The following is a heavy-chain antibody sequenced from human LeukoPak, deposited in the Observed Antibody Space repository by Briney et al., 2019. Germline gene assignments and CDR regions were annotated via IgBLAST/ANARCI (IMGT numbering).Heavy chain of an antibody. V-gene: IGHV3-23*01. CDR2: ISGSGGST. CDR3: AKARGLWLIGSSPTDY. CDR1: GFTFSSYA. D-gene: IGHD5-18*01. J-gene: IGHJ4*02. Sequence: GGSLRLSCAASGFTFSSYAMSWVRQAPGKGLEWVSAISGSGGSTYYADSVKGRFTISRDNTKNTLYLQMNSLRAEDTAVYYCAKARGLWLIGSSPTDYWGQGTLVTVSS.